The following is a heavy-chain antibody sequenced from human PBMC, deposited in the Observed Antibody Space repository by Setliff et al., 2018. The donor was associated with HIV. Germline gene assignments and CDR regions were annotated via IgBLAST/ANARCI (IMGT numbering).Heavy chain of an antibody. CDR1: GFTFSNYA. CDR2: ISNSASGQRT. D-gene: IGHD3-22*01. CDR3: ARVKYDSSGYLSYMDV. V-gene: IGHV3-23*01. J-gene: IGHJ6*03. Sequence: GGSLRLSCAASGFTFSNYAMTWVRQAPGKGLEWVSGISNSASGQRTFYADSVKGRFTISRDNSKKSLYLQMNSLRVEDTALYYCARVKYDSSGYLSYMDVWGKGTTVTVSS.